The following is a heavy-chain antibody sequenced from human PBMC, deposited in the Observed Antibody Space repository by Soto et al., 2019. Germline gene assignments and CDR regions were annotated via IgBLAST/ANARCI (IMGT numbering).Heavy chain of an antibody. V-gene: IGHV3-23*01. J-gene: IGHJ1*01. CDR3: ATPPGGPVIQH. CDR2: ISGSGGST. Sequence: EVQLLESGGDLVQPGGSLRLSCAASGFTFSSYAMSWVRQAPGKGLEWVSTISGSGGSTYYADSVKGRFTDSRDNSKNTLYLQMKSLRAEDTALYYCATPPGGPVIQHWGQGTLITVSS. D-gene: IGHD3-10*01. CDR1: GFTFSSYA.